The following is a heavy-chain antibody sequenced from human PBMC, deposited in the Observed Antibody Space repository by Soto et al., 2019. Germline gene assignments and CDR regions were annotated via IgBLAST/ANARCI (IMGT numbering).Heavy chain of an antibody. Sequence: ASVKVSCKASGYTFTSDDINWVRQATGQGLEWMGWMNPNSGNKGYAQKFQGRVTMTRNTSISTAYMELSSLRSEDTAVYYCARGSREYGSGSYYMGYYYYYMDVWGKGTTVTVSS. J-gene: IGHJ6*03. CDR2: MNPNSGNK. CDR3: ARGSREYGSGSYYMGYYYYYMDV. CDR1: GYTFTSDD. D-gene: IGHD3-10*01. V-gene: IGHV1-8*01.